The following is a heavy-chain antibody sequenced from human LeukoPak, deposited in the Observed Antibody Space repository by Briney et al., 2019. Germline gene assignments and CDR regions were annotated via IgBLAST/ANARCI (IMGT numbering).Heavy chain of an antibody. D-gene: IGHD3-10*01. CDR3: ARGSDYTWGG. V-gene: IGHV4-4*02. CDR1: GGSISDSFEHY. CDR2: VHHTGLT. Sequence: SETLSLTCVVSGGSISDSFEHYWSWVRQPPGKGFEWIAEVHHTGLTSYSPSFARRVTSSADTSKNQVYLKLTSVNDADTAVYFCARGSDYTWGGWGQGTLVTVSS. J-gene: IGHJ4*01.